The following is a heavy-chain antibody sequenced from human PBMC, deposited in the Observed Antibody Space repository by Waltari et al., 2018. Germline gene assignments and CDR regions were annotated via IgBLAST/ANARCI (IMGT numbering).Heavy chain of an antibody. CDR2: IYTSGST. D-gene: IGHD6-19*01. CDR3: AREGSVAGTYYYGMDV. J-gene: IGHJ6*02. Sequence: QVQLQESGPGLVKPSQTLSLTCTVSGGSISSGSYYWSCIRQPAGKGLEWIGYIYTSGSTNYNPSLKSRVTISVDTSKNQFSLKLSSVTAADTAVYYCAREGSVAGTYYYGMDVWGQGTTVTVSS. V-gene: IGHV4-61*09. CDR1: GGSISSGSYY.